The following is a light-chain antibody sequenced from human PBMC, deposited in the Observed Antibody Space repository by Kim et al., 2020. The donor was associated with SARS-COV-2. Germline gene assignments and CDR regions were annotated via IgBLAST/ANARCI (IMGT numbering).Light chain of an antibody. CDR3: QKTYSPPFT. Sequence: ASVGDKVTITCRASRSVSNVLNWYLQKPGKAPKVLIYAASGLPSGVPSRFSGSGSGTDFTLTISGLQPEDFGTYYCQKTYSPPFTFGPGTKVDIK. V-gene: IGKV1-39*01. CDR2: AAS. CDR1: RSVSNV. J-gene: IGKJ3*01.